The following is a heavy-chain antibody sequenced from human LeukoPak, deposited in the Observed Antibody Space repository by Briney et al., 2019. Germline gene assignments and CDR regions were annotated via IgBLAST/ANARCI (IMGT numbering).Heavy chain of an antibody. CDR2: IAYSGST. D-gene: IGHD3-10*01. CDR1: GGSISPYF. CDR3: ARDDYRGVTNFDP. J-gene: IGHJ5*02. V-gene: IGHV4-59*01. Sequence: SETLSLTCSVSGGSISPYFWSWIRQPPGKGLEWIGYIAYSGSTNYNPSLKSRVTISVDTSKNQFSLRLNSVTTADTAVYYCARDDYRGVTNFDPWGQGTLVTVSS.